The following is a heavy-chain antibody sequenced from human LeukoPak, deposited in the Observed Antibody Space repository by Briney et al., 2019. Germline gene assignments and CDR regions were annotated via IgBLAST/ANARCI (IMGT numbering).Heavy chain of an antibody. Sequence: ASVKVSCKASGYTFTEYYIHWVRQAPGQGLEWMGGIIPIFGTANYAQKFQGRVTITTNESTSTAYMELSSLRSEDTAVYYCASSAVELWAGASSQINWFDPWGQGTLVTVSS. CDR1: GYTFTEYY. V-gene: IGHV1-69*05. D-gene: IGHD3/OR15-3a*01. CDR2: IIPIFGTA. J-gene: IGHJ5*02. CDR3: ASSAVELWAGASSQINWFDP.